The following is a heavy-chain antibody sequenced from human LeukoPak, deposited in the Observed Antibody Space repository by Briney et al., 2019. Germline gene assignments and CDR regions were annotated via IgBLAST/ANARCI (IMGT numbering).Heavy chain of an antibody. Sequence: GGSLRLSCAASGFTFSSYAMSWVRQAPGKGLEWVSAISGSGGSTYYADSVKGRFTISRDNSKNTLFLQMNSLRAEDTAVYYCAKGWYYYDSSDAFDIWGQGTMVTVSS. CDR1: GFTFSSYA. J-gene: IGHJ3*02. D-gene: IGHD3-22*01. V-gene: IGHV3-23*01. CDR2: ISGSGGST. CDR3: AKGWYYYDSSDAFDI.